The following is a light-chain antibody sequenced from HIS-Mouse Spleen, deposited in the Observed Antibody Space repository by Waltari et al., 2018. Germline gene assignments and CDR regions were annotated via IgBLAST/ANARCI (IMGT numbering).Light chain of an antibody. V-gene: IGLV1-40*01. CDR1: SSNIGAGYD. CDR3: QSYDSSLSGWV. J-gene: IGLJ3*02. CDR2: EAR. Sequence: QSVLTQPPSVSGAPGQRVTISCTGRSSNIGAGYDVHWYQQLPGTAPKLLIYEARTRPSGVPDRCSGSKSGTSASLAITGLQAEDEADYYCQSYDSSLSGWVFGGGTKLTVL.